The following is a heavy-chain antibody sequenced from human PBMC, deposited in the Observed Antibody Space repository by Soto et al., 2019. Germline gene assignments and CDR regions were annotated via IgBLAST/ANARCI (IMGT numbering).Heavy chain of an antibody. CDR2: IFSTDEK. V-gene: IGHV2-26*01. D-gene: IGHD5-18*01. CDR1: GFPLNNARMG. CDR3: ARTLWLVGHYGIDV. Sequence: QVTLKESGPVLVKPTETLTLTCTVSGFPLNNARMGLSWIRQPPGKALDWLAHIFSTDEKCYSTSLKSRLTISKDTSKSQVVLTMSNMDPADTATYYCARTLWLVGHYGIDVWGQGTTVTVSS. J-gene: IGHJ6*02.